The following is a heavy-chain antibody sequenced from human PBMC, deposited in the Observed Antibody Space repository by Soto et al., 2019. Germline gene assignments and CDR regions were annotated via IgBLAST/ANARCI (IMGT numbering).Heavy chain of an antibody. CDR1: GYTFTSYD. Sequence: ASLNLSCNASGYTFTSYDSNCERQATRQAGGWMGSITHHSGNTGYAQKFQRRVKMTRNPSIRPAYMELSSLRSADTAVYYCVLFTWGIEAAGYYYGMDVWGQGTKVTVSS. CDR2: ITHHSGNT. CDR3: VLFTWGIEAAGYYYGMDV. J-gene: IGHJ6*02. D-gene: IGHD6-13*01. V-gene: IGHV1-8*01.